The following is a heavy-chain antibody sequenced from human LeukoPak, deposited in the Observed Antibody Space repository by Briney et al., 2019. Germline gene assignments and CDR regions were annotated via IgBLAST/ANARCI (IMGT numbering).Heavy chain of an antibody. J-gene: IGHJ6*03. V-gene: IGHV4-59*01. CDR3: ARGGSVVVVPAAIRSYYYYYMDV. Sequence: PSETLSLTCTVSGGSISSYYWSWIRQPPGKGLEWIGYICYSGSTNYNPSLKSRVTISVDTSKNQFSLKLSSVTAADTAVYYCARGGSVVVVPAAIRSYYYYYMDVWGKGTTVTVSS. CDR1: GGSISSYY. D-gene: IGHD2-2*01. CDR2: ICYSGST.